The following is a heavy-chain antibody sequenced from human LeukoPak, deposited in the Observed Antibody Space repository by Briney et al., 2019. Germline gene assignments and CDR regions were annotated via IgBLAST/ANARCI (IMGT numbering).Heavy chain of an antibody. CDR2: ISGSGGST. V-gene: IGHV3-23*01. CDR3: ARGNWGSSGAFDI. CDR1: GFTFSSYA. J-gene: IGHJ3*02. Sequence: PGGSLRLSCAASGFTFSSYAMSWVRQAPGKGLEWVSAISGSGGSTYYADSVKGRFTISRDNSKNTLYLQMNSLRYEDTAVYYCARGNWGSSGAFDIWGQGTMVTVSS. D-gene: IGHD3-16*01.